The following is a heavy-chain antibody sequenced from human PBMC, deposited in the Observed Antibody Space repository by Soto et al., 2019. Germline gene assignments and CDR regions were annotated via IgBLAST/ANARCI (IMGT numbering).Heavy chain of an antibody. CDR1: QDLINNGCYS. V-gene: IGHV4-30-2*01. D-gene: IGHD2-8*01. CDR2: IYDSGDT. CDR3: ARGGRDTLMVELYYFDY. J-gene: IGHJ4*02. Sequence: TLSLTFAVSQDLINNGCYSWSWLRQPPGKGLEWIGYIYDSGDTRYNPSLKGRVTISVDRSKSQFSLRLTYVTAADTAVYYCARGGRDTLMVELYYFDYWGQGTVVTVSS.